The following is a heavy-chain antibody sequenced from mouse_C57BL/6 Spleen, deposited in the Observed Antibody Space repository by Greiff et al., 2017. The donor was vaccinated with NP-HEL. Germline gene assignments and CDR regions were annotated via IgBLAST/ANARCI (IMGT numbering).Heavy chain of an antibody. Sequence: QVQLQQPGAELVRPGSSVKLSCKASGYTFTSYWMDWVKQRPGQGLEWIGNIYPSDSETHYNQKFKDKATLTVDKSSSTAYMQLSSLTSEDSAVYYCARRVVGGFAYWGQRTLVTVSA. D-gene: IGHD1-3*01. V-gene: IGHV1-61*01. J-gene: IGHJ3*01. CDR2: IYPSDSET. CDR1: GYTFTSYW. CDR3: ARRVVGGFAY.